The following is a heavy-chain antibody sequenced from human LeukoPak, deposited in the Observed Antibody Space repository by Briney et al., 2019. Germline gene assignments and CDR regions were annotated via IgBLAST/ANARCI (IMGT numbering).Heavy chain of an antibody. Sequence: ASVKVSCKASGYTFTGYYMHWVRQAPGQGLEWMGWINPNSGGTNYAQKLQGRVTMTTDTSTSTAYMELRSLRSDDTAVYYCARDNDKVGATTGYWGQGTLVTVSS. CDR3: ARDNDKVGATTGY. J-gene: IGHJ4*02. CDR2: INPNSGGT. D-gene: IGHD1-26*01. V-gene: IGHV1-2*02. CDR1: GYTFTGYY.